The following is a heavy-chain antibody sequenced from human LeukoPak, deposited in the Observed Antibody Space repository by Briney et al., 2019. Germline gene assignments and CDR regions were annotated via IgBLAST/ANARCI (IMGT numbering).Heavy chain of an antibody. J-gene: IGHJ4*02. CDR2: ISDSGDAT. Sequence: PGGSLRLSCELSGFIFSYYGMNGVRQAPGRGGEWVSAISDSGDATYYADSVKGRFTISRDNSKSTLYLQMNNLRAEDTALYYCAKERGHSKPFDYWGQGTLVTVSS. CDR1: GFIFSYYG. V-gene: IGHV3-23*01. CDR3: AKERGHSKPFDY. D-gene: IGHD4-23*01.